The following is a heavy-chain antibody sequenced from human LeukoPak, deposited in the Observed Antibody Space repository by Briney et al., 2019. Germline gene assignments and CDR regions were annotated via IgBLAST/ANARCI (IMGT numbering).Heavy chain of an antibody. J-gene: IGHJ4*02. V-gene: IGHV3-33*01. CDR2: IWNDGSNK. CDR3: ARQTWDY. Sequence: GRSLRLSRAASGFTFSIYGIHWVRQAPGKGLEWVAVIWNDGSNKYYADSVRGRFTISRDNSKNTVYLQMNSLRAEDTAVYYCARQTWDYWGQGTLVTVSS. CDR1: GFTFSIYG.